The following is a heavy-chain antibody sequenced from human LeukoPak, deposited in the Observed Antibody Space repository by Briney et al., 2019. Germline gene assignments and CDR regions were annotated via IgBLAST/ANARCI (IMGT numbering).Heavy chain of an antibody. D-gene: IGHD3-10*01. Sequence: PSETLSLTCAVYGGSFSGYYWSWIRQPPGKGLEWIGEINHSGSTNYNPSLKGRVTISVDTSKNQFSLKLSSVTAADTAVYYCARGAMVRGVMGLGYYMDVWGKGTTVTVSS. CDR2: INHSGST. J-gene: IGHJ6*03. V-gene: IGHV4-34*01. CDR1: GGSFSGYY. CDR3: ARGAMVRGVMGLGYYMDV.